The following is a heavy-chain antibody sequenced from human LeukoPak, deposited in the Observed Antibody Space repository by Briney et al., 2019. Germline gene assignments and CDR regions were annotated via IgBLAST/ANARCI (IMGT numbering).Heavy chain of an antibody. V-gene: IGHV1-2*02. CDR1: GYTFTAYH. CDR3: ASPSNYGSGSQLNY. J-gene: IGHJ4*02. D-gene: IGHD3-10*01. Sequence: GASVKVSCKASGYTFTAYHMHWVRQAPGQGLEWMGWINPSSGGTNYAQKFQGRVIMPRDTSISTAYMELSRLRSDDTAVYYCASPSNYGSGSQLNYWGQGTLVTVSS. CDR2: INPSSGGT.